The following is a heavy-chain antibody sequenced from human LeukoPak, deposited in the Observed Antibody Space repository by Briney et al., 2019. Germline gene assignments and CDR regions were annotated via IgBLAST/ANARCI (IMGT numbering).Heavy chain of an antibody. CDR2: INSNGGST. V-gene: IGHV3-64*01. J-gene: IGHJ3*02. Sequence: GGSLRLSCAASGFTFSSYAMHWVRQAPGKGLEYVSAINSNGGSTYYANSVKGRFTISRDNSKNTLYLQMGSLRAEDMAVYYCARSMRGAYYYDSSGSFDIWGQGTMVTVSS. CDR3: ARSMRGAYYYDSSGSFDI. D-gene: IGHD3-22*01. CDR1: GFTFSSYA.